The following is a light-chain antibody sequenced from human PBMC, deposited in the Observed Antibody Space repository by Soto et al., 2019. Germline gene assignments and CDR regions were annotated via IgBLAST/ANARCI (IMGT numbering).Light chain of an antibody. J-gene: IGKJ4*01. CDR1: QSVTTF. CDR2: DVS. V-gene: IGKV3-11*01. Sequence: EIILTQSPATLSLSPGERATLSCRASQSVTTFLAWYQQKPCKAPRLLIYDVSKRATGIPARFSGSGSGTDFTLTISSLEPEDCAVYYCQQRINWPLSFGGGTQVEIK. CDR3: QQRINWPLS.